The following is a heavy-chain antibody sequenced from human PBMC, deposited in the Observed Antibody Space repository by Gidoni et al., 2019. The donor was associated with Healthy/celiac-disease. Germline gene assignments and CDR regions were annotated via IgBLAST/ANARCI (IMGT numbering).Heavy chain of an antibody. CDR1: GYSISSGYY. CDR3: ARDPEDYDSSGFDY. CDR2: IYHSGST. Sequence: QVQLQESGPGLVKPSETLSLTCAVSGYSISSGYYWGWIRQPPGKGLEWIGSIYHSGSTYYNPSLKSRVTISVDTSKNQLSLKLSSVTAADTAVYYCARDPEDYDSSGFDYWGQGTLVTVSS. D-gene: IGHD3-22*01. J-gene: IGHJ4*02. V-gene: IGHV4-38-2*02.